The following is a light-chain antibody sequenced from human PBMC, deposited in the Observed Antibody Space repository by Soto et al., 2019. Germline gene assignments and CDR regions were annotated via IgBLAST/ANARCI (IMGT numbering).Light chain of an antibody. V-gene: IGLV2-8*01. Sequence: HSALTQPPSASGSPGQSVTISCTGTSSDVGYYNYVSWYQQHPGKAPKLIIYEVNKRPSGVPDRFSGSKSGNTASLTVSGLQAEDEAEYYCTSYAVGINVVFGGGTKLTVL. CDR2: EVN. J-gene: IGLJ2*01. CDR3: TSYAVGINVV. CDR1: SSDVGYYNY.